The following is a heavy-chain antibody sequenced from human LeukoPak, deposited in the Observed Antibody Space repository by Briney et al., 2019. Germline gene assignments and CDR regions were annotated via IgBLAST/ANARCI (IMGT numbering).Heavy chain of an antibody. D-gene: IGHD4-23*01. Sequence: ASVKVSCKASGYSFTSYYIHWGRQAPGQGLEWVGIINPTTGSTTYAQPFQGRVTMTRYVSTSTVYMDLSSLRSADTAVYYGARCGPFYRGPSEYYFHYWGQGTLVTVSS. V-gene: IGHV1-46*01. CDR3: ARCGPFYRGPSEYYFHY. CDR2: INPTTGST. CDR1: GYSFTSYY. J-gene: IGHJ4*02.